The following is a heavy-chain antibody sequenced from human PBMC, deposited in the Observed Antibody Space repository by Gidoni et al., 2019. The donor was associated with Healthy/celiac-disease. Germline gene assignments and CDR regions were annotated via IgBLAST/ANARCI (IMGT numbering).Heavy chain of an antibody. D-gene: IGHD6-13*01. J-gene: IGHJ4*02. CDR2: ISSSSSYT. V-gene: IGHV3-11*06. CDR3: AGVAAAGLNRDDY. CDR1: GFPFSDYY. Sequence: QVQLVESGGGLVKPGGSLRLSCADSGFPFSDYYMSWIRQAPGKGLEWVSYISSSSSYTNYADSVKGRFTISRDNAKNSLYLQMNSLRAEDTAVYYCAGVAAAGLNRDDYWGQGTLVTVSS.